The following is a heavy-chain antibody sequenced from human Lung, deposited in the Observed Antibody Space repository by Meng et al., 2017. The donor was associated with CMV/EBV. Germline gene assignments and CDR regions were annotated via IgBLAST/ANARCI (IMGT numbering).Heavy chain of an antibody. Sequence: GESLKISCAASGFTFSSYAMNWVRQAPGKGLEWVSYIHARGHIVHYADFVNGRFTISRDSAKNSVDLQMSSLRVEDTAVYYCARRLPYYGMDVWGQGTTITVSS. CDR3: ARRLPYYGMDV. CDR2: IHARGHIV. CDR1: GFTFSSYA. V-gene: IGHV3-48*03. J-gene: IGHJ6*02.